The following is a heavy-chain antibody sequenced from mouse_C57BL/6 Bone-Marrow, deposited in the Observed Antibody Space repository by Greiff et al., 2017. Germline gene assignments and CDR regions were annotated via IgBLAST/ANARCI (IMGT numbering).Heavy chain of an antibody. V-gene: IGHV5-4*01. CDR3: ARSITTVVALYYYAMDY. CDR2: ISDGGSYT. J-gene: IGHJ4*01. CDR1: GFTFSSYA. D-gene: IGHD1-1*01. Sequence: EVQVVESGGGLVKPGGSLKLSCAASGFTFSSYAMSWVRQTPEKRLEWVATISDGGSYTYYPDNVKGRFTISRDNAKNNLYLHMSHLKSEDTAMYYCARSITTVVALYYYAMDYWGQGTSVTVSS.